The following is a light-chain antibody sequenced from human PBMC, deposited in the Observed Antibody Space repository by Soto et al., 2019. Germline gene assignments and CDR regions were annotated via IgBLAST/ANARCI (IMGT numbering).Light chain of an antibody. Sequence: QSALTQPASVSGSPGQAITIAGTGTSSDLAIYNYVSWYQQQPGKAPKLMIYQVTNRPSGVSNRFSGSRSGNPASLTISVLQAEDEADYYCRSFTASSHYVFGTGTKLPVL. CDR2: QVT. CDR3: RSFTASSHYV. V-gene: IGLV2-14*01. CDR1: SSDLAIYNY. J-gene: IGLJ1*01.